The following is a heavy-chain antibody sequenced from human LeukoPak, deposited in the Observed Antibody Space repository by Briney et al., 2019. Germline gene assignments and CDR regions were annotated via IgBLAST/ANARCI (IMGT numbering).Heavy chain of an antibody. D-gene: IGHD3-10*01. CDR2: ISGSGGST. Sequence: GGSLRLSCAASGFTFTSYAMSWVRQAPAKGLEWVSAISGSGGSTYYADSVKGRFTISRDNSKNTLYLQLNSLRAEDTAVYYCAKGFDGSGSYRPNWFDPWGQGTLVTVSS. V-gene: IGHV3-23*01. J-gene: IGHJ5*02. CDR3: AKGFDGSGSYRPNWFDP. CDR1: GFTFTSYA.